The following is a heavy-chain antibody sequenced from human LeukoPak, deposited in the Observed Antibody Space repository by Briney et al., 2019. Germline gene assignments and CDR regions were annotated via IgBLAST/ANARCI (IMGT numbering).Heavy chain of an antibody. CDR3: ARAFIAARRRYFDY. Sequence: SQTLSLTCAISEDSVSSNSAAWNWIRQSPSRGLEWLGRTYYRSKWYNDYAVSVKSRITINPDTSKNQFSLQLNSVTPEDTAVYYCARAFIAARRRYFDYWGQGTLVTVSS. J-gene: IGHJ4*02. CDR1: EDSVSSNSAA. V-gene: IGHV6-1*01. CDR2: TYYRSKWYN. D-gene: IGHD6-6*01.